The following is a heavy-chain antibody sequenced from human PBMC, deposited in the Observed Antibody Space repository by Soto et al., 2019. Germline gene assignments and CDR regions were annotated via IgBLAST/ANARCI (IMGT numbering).Heavy chain of an antibody. CDR3: ARPRSSSRNYYGMDV. V-gene: IGHV5-51*01. CDR2: IYPGDSDT. D-gene: IGHD6-13*01. J-gene: IGHJ6*02. Sequence: GESLKISCKGSGYRFTNYWIGWVRQMPGKGLEWMGIIYPGDSDTRYSPSFQGQVTISADKSINTAYLQWSSLKASDTAMYYCARPRSSSRNYYGMDVWGQGTTVTVSS. CDR1: GYRFTNYW.